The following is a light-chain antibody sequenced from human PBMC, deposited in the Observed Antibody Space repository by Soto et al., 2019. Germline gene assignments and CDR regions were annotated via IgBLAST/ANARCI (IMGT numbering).Light chain of an antibody. CDR2: GNS. J-gene: IGLJ3*02. V-gene: IGLV1-40*01. Sequence: QSVLTQPPSVSGAPGQRVTISCTGSSSNIGAGYDVHWYQQLPGTAPKLLIYGNSNRPSGVPDRLPGSKSGTSASLAITGLEAEDEADYYCQSYDSSLSNGVFGGGTKLTVL. CDR3: QSYDSSLSNGV. CDR1: SSNIGAGYD.